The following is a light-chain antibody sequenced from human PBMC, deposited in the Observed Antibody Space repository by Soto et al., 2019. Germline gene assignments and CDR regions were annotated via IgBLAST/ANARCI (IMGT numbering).Light chain of an antibody. V-gene: IGKV3-20*01. CDR1: QSVSSSY. CDR2: GAS. Sequence: ESVLTQSPGTLSLSPGERATLSCRASQSVSSSYLAWYQQKPGQAPRLLIYGASSRATGIPDGFSGSGSGTDFTLTISRLGPEDFAVYYCQQYGSSQETFGQGIRWIS. CDR3: QQYGSSQET. J-gene: IGKJ1*01.